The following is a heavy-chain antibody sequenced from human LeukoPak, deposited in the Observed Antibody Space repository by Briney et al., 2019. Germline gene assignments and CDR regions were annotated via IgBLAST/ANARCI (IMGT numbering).Heavy chain of an antibody. CDR1: GYTFTSYG. CDR2: ISAYNGNT. V-gene: IGHV1-18*01. D-gene: IGHD3-22*01. Sequence: GASVKVSCKASGYTFTSYGISWVRQAPGQGLEWMGWISAYNGNTNYAQNFQGRLTMTADTSTSTAYMELRGLRSDDTAVYYCARDLMYYYDSVSYHFDYWDQGTLVTVSS. J-gene: IGHJ4*02. CDR3: ARDLMYYYDSVSYHFDY.